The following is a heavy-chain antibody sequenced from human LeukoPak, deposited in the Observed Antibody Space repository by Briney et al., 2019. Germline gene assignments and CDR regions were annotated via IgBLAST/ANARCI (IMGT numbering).Heavy chain of an antibody. CDR3: ARDPMSDGKPYYYYYYMDV. J-gene: IGHJ6*03. D-gene: IGHD3-22*01. V-gene: IGHV3-20*04. Sequence: GGSLRLSCAASGFTFDDFGMTWVRHAPGKGLEWVSGITRNGGSTAYADSVRGRFTISRDNAKNSLYLQMNSLRAEDTALYYCARDPMSDGKPYYYYYYMDVWGKGTTVTVSS. CDR1: GFTFDDFG. CDR2: ITRNGGST.